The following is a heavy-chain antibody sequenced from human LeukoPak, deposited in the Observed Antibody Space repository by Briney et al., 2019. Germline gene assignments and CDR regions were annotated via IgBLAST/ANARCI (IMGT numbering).Heavy chain of an antibody. D-gene: IGHD2-21*02. J-gene: IGHJ6*02. CDR1: GGTFSSYA. Sequence: GASVTVSCTASGGTFSSYAISWVRQAPGQGLEWMGGIIPIFGTANYAQKFQGRVTVTEDTSTDTAYMELSSLRSEDTAVYYCATKTVTAFYYGMDVWGQGTTVTVSS. V-gene: IGHV1-69*06. CDR3: ATKTVTAFYYGMDV. CDR2: IIPIFGTA.